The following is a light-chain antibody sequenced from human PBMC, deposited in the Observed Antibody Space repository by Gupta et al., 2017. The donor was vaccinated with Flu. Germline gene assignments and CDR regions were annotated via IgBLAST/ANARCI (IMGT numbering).Light chain of an antibody. CDR3: QVGHSGSDLWV. V-gene: IGLV3-21*02. J-gene: IGLJ3*02. CDR1: NIGSKS. CDR2: DDS. Sequence: SHALPQPPPVSVAPGQTARITCGGNNIGSKSVHWYQQRPGQAPILVVYDDSDRPSGIPERFSGSNSGNTATLTISRVEAGDEADYYCQVGHSGSDLWVFGGGTKLTVL.